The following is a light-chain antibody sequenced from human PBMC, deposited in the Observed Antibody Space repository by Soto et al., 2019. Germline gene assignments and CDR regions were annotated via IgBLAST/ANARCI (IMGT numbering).Light chain of an antibody. CDR1: QSVSSN. V-gene: IGKV3-15*01. J-gene: IGKJ1*01. CDR2: GAS. Sequence: EIVMTQSPATLSVSPGERATLSCWASQSVSSNLAWYQQKTGQAPRLLIYGASTRATGIPARFSGSGSGTAFTLTISSLQSEDFAVYYCHQYNDWPRTFGQGTKVEIK. CDR3: HQYNDWPRT.